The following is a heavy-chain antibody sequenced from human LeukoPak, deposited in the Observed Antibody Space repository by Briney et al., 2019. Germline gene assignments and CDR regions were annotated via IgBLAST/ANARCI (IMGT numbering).Heavy chain of an antibody. Sequence: SETLSLTCAVYGGSFSGYYWSWIRQPPGKGLEWIGEINHSGSTNYNPSLKSRVTVSVDTSKNQFSLKLSSVTAADTAVYYCARGLRWRGLGMDVWGQGTTVTVSS. CDR1: GGSFSGYY. D-gene: IGHD4-23*01. CDR3: ARGLRWRGLGMDV. J-gene: IGHJ6*02. V-gene: IGHV4-34*01. CDR2: INHSGST.